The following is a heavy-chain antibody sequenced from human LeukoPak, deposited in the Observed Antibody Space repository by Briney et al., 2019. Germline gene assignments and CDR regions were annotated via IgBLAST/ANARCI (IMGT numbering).Heavy chain of an antibody. CDR3: NTVDATENDY. J-gene: IGHJ4*02. Sequence: NPSETLSLTCTVSGGSISSGAYYWNWIRQHPGKGLEWIGYIYYSGSTYYNPSLKSRVTISVDTSKNQFSLKLSSVTAADTAVYYCNTVDATENDYWGQGTLVTVSS. D-gene: IGHD4-17*01. CDR1: GGSISSGAYY. CDR2: IYYSGST. V-gene: IGHV4-31*09.